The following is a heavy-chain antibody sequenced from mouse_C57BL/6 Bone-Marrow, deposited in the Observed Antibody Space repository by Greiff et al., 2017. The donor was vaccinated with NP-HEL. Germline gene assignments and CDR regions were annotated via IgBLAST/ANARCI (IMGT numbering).Heavy chain of an antibody. V-gene: IGHV14-4*01. CDR3: TTYDYDGWFAY. J-gene: IGHJ3*01. CDR2: IDPENGDT. D-gene: IGHD2-4*01. Sequence: VQLKQSGAELVRPGASVKLSCTASGFNITDDYMHWVKQRPEQGLEWIGWIDPENGDTEYASKFQGKATITADTSSNTAYLQLSSLTSEDTAVYYCTTYDYDGWFAYWGQGTLVTVSA. CDR1: GFNITDDY.